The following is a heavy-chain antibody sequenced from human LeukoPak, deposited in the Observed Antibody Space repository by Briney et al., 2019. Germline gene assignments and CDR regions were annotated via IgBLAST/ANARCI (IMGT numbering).Heavy chain of an antibody. Sequence: SETLSLTCTVSGDSIRAYYWSLIRQPPGKGLEWIGSIYYSGSTNYNPSLKSRVTISVDTSKNQFSLKLSSVTAADTAVYYCARAHSHFVDYWGQGTLVTVSP. CDR3: ARAHSHFVDY. V-gene: IGHV4-59*01. CDR1: GDSIRAYY. J-gene: IGHJ4*02. CDR2: IYYSGST. D-gene: IGHD3-3*02.